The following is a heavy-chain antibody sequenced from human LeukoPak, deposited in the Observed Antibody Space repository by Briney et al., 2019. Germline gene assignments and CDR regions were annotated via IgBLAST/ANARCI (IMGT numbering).Heavy chain of an antibody. J-gene: IGHJ4*02. D-gene: IGHD3-22*01. CDR2: ISGSSRYI. V-gene: IGHV3-11*06. CDR1: GFTITDQY. Sequence: GGSLRLSCVVSGFTITDQYMGWIRQAPGKGLQWVSYISGSSRYINYADSVKGRFTISRDNAKNSLYLQMNSLRAEDTAVYYCARRRTSGFHFDYWGQGTLVTVSS. CDR3: ARRRTSGFHFDY.